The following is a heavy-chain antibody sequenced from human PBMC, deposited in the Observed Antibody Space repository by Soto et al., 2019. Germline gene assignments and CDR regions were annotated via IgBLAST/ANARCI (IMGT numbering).Heavy chain of an antibody. CDR2: VYHTGST. J-gene: IGHJ4*02. CDR3: ATLPATTILTDH. CDR1: GGSISSTNW. Sequence: SETLSLTCVVSGGSISSTNWWTWVRQTPGKGQEWIGEVYHTGSTKYNPSLKNRVTISVDKSNNQFSLNLKSVTAAYTAVYYCATLPATTILTDHWGQGTPVTVSS. V-gene: IGHV4-4*02. D-gene: IGHD6-25*01.